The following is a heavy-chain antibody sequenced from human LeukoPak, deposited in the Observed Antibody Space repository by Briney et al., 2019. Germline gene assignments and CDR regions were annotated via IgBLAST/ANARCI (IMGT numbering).Heavy chain of an antibody. CDR3: SDFDY. CDR1: GFTFSSRW. Sequence: GGSLRPSCAASGFTFSSRWMHWVRQAPGKGLVWVAQINNDGSSTMYADSVKGRFTISRDNAKNTLYLQMNSLRAEDTAVYYCSDFDYWGQGTLVTVSS. J-gene: IGHJ4*02. CDR2: INNDGSST. V-gene: IGHV3-74*03.